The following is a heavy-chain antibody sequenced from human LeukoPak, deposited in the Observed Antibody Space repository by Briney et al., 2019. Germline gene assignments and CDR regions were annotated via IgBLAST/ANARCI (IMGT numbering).Heavy chain of an antibody. D-gene: IGHD6-19*01. CDR1: GFTFSVSA. Sequence: PGGSLRLSCAASGFTFSVSAMHWVRQASGKGLEWVGRIRSNSNNFATAYAASVKGRFTISRDDSKNAAYLQMKSLKTEDTAVCYCARLGIEVAVPDYWGQGALVTVSS. J-gene: IGHJ4*02. V-gene: IGHV3-73*01. CDR3: ARLGIEVAVPDY. CDR2: IRSNSNNFAT.